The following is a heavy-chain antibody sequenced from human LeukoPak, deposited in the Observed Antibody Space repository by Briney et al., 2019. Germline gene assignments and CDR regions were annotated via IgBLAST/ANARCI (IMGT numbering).Heavy chain of an antibody. J-gene: IGHJ4*02. V-gene: IGHV3-21*04. Sequence: GGSLRLSCAASGFTFSSYSMNWVRQAPGKGLEWVSSISSSSSYIYYADSVKGRFSISRDDSKNTFCLQMINLRAEDTAVYYCAKDGAWLRFDDWGQGILVTVSS. CDR2: ISSSSSYI. CDR1: GFTFSSYS. D-gene: IGHD5-12*01. CDR3: AKDGAWLRFDD.